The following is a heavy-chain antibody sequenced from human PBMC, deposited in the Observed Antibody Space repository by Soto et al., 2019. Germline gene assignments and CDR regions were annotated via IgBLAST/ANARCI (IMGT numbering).Heavy chain of an antibody. CDR1: GGSISSGGYY. J-gene: IGHJ6*02. D-gene: IGHD3-10*01. CDR2: IYYSGST. Sequence: QVQLQESGPGLVKPSQTLSLTCTVSGGSISSGGYYWSWIRQHPGKGLEWIGYIYYSGSTYYNPSLKSRVTISVETSKNQFSLKLRSVTAADTAVYYCARGLRGYYGSGKNGMDVWGQGTTVTVSS. CDR3: ARGLRGYYGSGKNGMDV. V-gene: IGHV4-31*03.